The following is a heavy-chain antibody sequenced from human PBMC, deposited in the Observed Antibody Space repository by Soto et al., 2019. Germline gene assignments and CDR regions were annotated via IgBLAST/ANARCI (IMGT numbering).Heavy chain of an antibody. J-gene: IGHJ6*02. V-gene: IGHV3-74*01. CDR2: INGDGSTT. D-gene: IGHD1-1*01. CDR1: GFTFSTYW. CDR3: ARGLRNDYGVDV. Sequence: EVQLEESGGGLLQPGGSLRLSCTASGFTFSTYWMHWVRQAPGKGLVWVSRINGDGSTTAYADSVRGRFTISRDNAKNTLYLQVNSLRDEDTAVYYCARGLRNDYGVDVWGQGTTVTVSS.